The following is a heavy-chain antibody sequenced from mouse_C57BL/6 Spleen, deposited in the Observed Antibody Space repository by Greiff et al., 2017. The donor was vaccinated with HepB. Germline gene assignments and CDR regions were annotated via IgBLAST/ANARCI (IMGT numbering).Heavy chain of an antibody. CDR3: STTYYDSGYGYFDV. V-gene: IGHV1-5*01. J-gene: IGHJ1*03. Sequence: VQLQQSGTVLARPGASVKMSCKTSGYTFTSYWMHWVKQRPGQGLEWIGAIYPGNSDTSYNQKFKGKAKLTAVTSSSTAYMELSSLTNEDSAVYYCSTTYYDSGYGYFDVWGTGTTVTVSS. D-gene: IGHD1-1*01. CDR2: IYPGNSDT. CDR1: GYTFTSYW.